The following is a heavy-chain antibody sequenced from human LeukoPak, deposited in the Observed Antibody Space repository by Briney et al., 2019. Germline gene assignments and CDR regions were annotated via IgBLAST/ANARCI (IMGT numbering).Heavy chain of an antibody. D-gene: IGHD3-10*01. J-gene: IGHJ4*02. CDR2: ISGSGGST. V-gene: IGHV3-23*01. CDR3: AKDTNRYGSGSYDY. CDR1: GFTFSSYA. Sequence: GGSLRLSCAASGFTFSSYAMSWVRQAPGKGLEWVSAISGSGGSTYYADSVKGRFIISRDNSKNTLYLQMNSLRAEDTAVYYCAKDTNRYGSGSYDYWGQGTLVTVSS.